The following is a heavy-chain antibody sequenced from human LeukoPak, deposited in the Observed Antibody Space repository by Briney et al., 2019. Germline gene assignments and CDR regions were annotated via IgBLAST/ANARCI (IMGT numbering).Heavy chain of an antibody. D-gene: IGHD2-15*01. CDR1: GYTFSGYY. J-gene: IGHJ4*02. CDR3: AKAPVTTCSGAYCYPFDY. Sequence: SCKASGYTFSGYYMHWVRQGPGKGLEWVSAISVSGNTYHADSVKGRFTISRDSSKNTLYLQMNSLRAGDAAVYYCAKAPVTTCSGAYCYPFDYWSQGTLVTVSS. V-gene: IGHV3-23*01. CDR2: ISVSGNT.